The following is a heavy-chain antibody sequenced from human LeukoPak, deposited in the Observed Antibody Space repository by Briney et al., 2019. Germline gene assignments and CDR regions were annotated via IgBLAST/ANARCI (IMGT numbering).Heavy chain of an antibody. D-gene: IGHD1-7*01. CDR2: IRSKAYGGVT. Sequence: GGSLRLSCTASGFTFGDYAMSWFRQAPGKGLEWVAFIRSKAYGGVTEYAESEKSRYTISRDDTKSIDYLQINSLKTENTGVYYCTRDIAGTDYYYYYYMDVWGKGTTVTVSS. V-gene: IGHV3-49*03. CDR3: TRDIAGTDYYYYYYMDV. J-gene: IGHJ6*03. CDR1: GFTFGDYA.